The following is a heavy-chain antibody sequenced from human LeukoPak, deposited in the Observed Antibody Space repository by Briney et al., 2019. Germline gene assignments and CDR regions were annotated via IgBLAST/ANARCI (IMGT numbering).Heavy chain of an antibody. J-gene: IGHJ4*02. CDR3: ASATTVGEDY. CDR1: GFTFSAYN. CDR2: ISNDGSNK. V-gene: IGHV3-30-3*01. Sequence: GGSLRLSCAASGFTFSAYNMNWVRQAPGKGLEWVAVISNDGSNKYYADSVKGRFTISKDNSKNTLYLQMNSLRAEDTAVYYCASATTVGEDYWGQGTLVTVSS. D-gene: IGHD4-23*01.